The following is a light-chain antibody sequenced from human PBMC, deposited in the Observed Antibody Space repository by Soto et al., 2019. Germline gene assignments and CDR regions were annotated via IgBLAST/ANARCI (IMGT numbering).Light chain of an antibody. V-gene: IGKV3-11*01. CDR2: DAS. CDR1: QSVSNF. Sequence: EIVLTQSPATLSLSSGERATLSCRASQSVSNFLAWYQQKPGQPPRLLIYDASIRAAGFPARFSGSGSGTDFTLTISSLEPEDFAIYYCQQRQYWPPITFGQGTRLEIK. J-gene: IGKJ5*01. CDR3: QQRQYWPPIT.